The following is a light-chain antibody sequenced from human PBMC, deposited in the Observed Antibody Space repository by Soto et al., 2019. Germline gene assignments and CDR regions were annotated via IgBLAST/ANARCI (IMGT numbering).Light chain of an antibody. V-gene: IGLV2-14*01. Sequence: QSALTQPASVSGSPGQSITISCTGTSSDVGAYDFVSWYQHYPGKAPKLVTFDVTHRPPGISDRFSGSKSANTASLTISGLQAEDEDFYYCSSYTTRSTLVFGGGTKVTVL. CDR1: SSDVGAYDF. CDR2: DVT. CDR3: SSYTTRSTLV. J-gene: IGLJ2*01.